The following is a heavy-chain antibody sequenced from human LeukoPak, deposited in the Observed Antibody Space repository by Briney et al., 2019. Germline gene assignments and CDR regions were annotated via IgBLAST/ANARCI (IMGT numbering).Heavy chain of an antibody. D-gene: IGHD6-6*01. J-gene: IGHJ4*02. CDR3: ARESPDRPGFDY. Sequence: GGSLRLSCEASGVTVNSNYMNWVRQAPGQGLEWVSVIYSGGSGVTTYYADSVKGRFGISRDSSKNTLYLQMNSLRAEDTAVYYCARESPDRPGFDYWGQGTLVTVSS. V-gene: IGHV3-53*01. CDR1: GVTVNSNY. CDR2: IYSGGSGVTT.